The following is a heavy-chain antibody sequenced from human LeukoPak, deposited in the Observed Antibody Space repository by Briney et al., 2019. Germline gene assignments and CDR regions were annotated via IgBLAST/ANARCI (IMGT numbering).Heavy chain of an antibody. V-gene: IGHV3-7*04. Sequence: GGSLRLSCAASGFTFSSFLMSWVRQAPGKGLEWVANINQDGSEKYCVDSVKGRFTISRDNAKNSLYLQMNSLRAEDTAVYYCARDKSWNDLLELVYWGQGTLVTVSS. CDR2: INQDGSEK. CDR3: ARDKSWNDLLELVY. CDR1: GFTFSSFL. D-gene: IGHD1-1*01. J-gene: IGHJ4*02.